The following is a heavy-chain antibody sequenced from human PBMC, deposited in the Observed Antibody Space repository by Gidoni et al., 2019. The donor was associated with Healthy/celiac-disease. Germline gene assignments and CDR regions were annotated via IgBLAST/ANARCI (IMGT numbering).Heavy chain of an antibody. CDR3: AKRGGLMVRGVLYYYYGMDV. Sequence: EVQLLESGGGLVQPGGSVRLSCAASGFTFSSYAMSWVRQGPGEGLEWVSAISGSGGSTYYADSVKGRFTISRDNSKNTLYLQMNSLRAEDTAVYYCAKRGGLMVRGVLYYYYGMDVWGQGTTVTVSS. CDR1: GFTFSSYA. CDR2: ISGSGGST. V-gene: IGHV3-23*01. D-gene: IGHD3-10*01. J-gene: IGHJ6*02.